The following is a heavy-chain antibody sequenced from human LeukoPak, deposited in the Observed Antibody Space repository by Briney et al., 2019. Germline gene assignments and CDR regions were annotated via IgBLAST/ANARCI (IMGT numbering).Heavy chain of an antibody. CDR1: GGSISSSSYY. D-gene: IGHD1-26*01. CDR2: IYYSGGT. CDR3: ARPKSGSYYYFDY. J-gene: IGHJ4*02. Sequence: PSETLSLTCTVSGGSISSSSYYWGWIRQPPGKGLEWIGSIYYSGGTYYNPSLKSRVTISVDTSKNQFSLKLSSVTAADTAVYYCARPKSGSYYYFDYWGQGTLVTVSS. V-gene: IGHV4-39*01.